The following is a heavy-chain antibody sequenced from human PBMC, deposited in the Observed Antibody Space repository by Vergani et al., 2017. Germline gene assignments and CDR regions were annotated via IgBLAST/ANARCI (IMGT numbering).Heavy chain of an antibody. CDR1: GGSFSGYY. V-gene: IGHV4-34*01. CDR2: INHSGST. J-gene: IGHJ4*02. Sequence: QVQLQQWGAGLLKPSETLSLTCAVYGGSFSGYYWSWIRQPPGKGLEWFGEINHSGSTNYNPSLKSRVTISVDTSKNQFSLKLSSVTAADTAVYYCARVYCSGGSCYYFDYWGQGTLVTVSS. D-gene: IGHD2-15*01. CDR3: ARVYCSGGSCYYFDY.